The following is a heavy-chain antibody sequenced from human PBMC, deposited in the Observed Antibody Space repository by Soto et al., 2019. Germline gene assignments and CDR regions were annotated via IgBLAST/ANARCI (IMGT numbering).Heavy chain of an antibody. D-gene: IGHD4-17*01. V-gene: IGHV1-69*08. J-gene: IGHJ4*02. CDR3: AREGDYGDPNY. CDR2: IIPILGIA. Sequence: QVQLVQSGAEVKKPGSSVKVSCKASGGTFSSYTISWVRQAPGQGLEWMGRIIPILGIANYAQKFQGRVTITADKSTSTAYMELSSLRSEDTAGYYCAREGDYGDPNYWGQGTLVTVSS. CDR1: GGTFSSYT.